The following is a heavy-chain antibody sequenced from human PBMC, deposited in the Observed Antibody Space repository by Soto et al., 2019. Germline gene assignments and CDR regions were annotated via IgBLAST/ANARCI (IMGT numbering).Heavy chain of an antibody. J-gene: IGHJ5*02. V-gene: IGHV4-59*01. CDR3: ARGQWRDSWFDP. CDR1: GGSISSYY. D-gene: IGHD6-19*01. Sequence: SETLSLTCTVSGGSISSYYWSWIRQPPGKGLEWIGYIYYSGSTNYNPSLKSRVTISVDTSKNQFSLKLSSVTAADTAVYYCARGQWRDSWFDPWGQGTLVTVSS. CDR2: IYYSGST.